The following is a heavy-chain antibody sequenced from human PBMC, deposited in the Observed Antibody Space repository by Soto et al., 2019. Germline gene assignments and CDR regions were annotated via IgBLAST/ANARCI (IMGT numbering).Heavy chain of an antibody. CDR2: AFYSGSA. J-gene: IGHJ6*02. CDR3: ARDKGRYDSGMDV. V-gene: IGHV4-59*01. D-gene: IGHD3-9*01. Sequence: QVQLQESGPGLVKPSETLSLTCTVSGGSINSYYWSWIRQSPGKGLEWIGYAFYSGSAKYNPSLKSRATISVDMSKTHFSLTLSSVTAADTAVYYCARDKGRYDSGMDVWGQGTTVTVSS. CDR1: GGSINSYY.